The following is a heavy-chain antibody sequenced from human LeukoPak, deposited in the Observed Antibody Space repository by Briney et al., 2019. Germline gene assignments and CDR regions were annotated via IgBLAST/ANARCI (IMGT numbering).Heavy chain of an antibody. Sequence: PSGTLSLTCIVSGGSISSSSYHWGWIRQPPGKGLEWIGSIHYTGTTSYNPSLKSRVTISVERSKNQFSLKLTSVTAADTAVYYCARPGYSSLKPLYYFDFWGQGTLVTVSS. CDR2: IHYTGTT. CDR3: ARPGYSSLKPLYYFDF. V-gene: IGHV4-39*01. D-gene: IGHD5-18*01. J-gene: IGHJ4*02. CDR1: GGSISSSSYH.